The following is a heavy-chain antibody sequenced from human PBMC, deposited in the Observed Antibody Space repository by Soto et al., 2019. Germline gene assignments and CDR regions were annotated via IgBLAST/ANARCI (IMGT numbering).Heavy chain of an antibody. V-gene: IGHV1-8*01. J-gene: IGHJ6*02. Sequence: QVQLVQSGAEVKKPGASVKVSCKASGYTFTSYDINWVRQATGQGLEWMGWMNPNSGNTGYAQKFQGRVTMTRNTSISTAYMELSSLRSEDTAVYYCARGLKERYFVWLPYSDYYYYGMDVWGQGTTVTVSS. CDR1: GYTFTSYD. CDR3: ARGLKERYFVWLPYSDYYYYGMDV. D-gene: IGHD3-9*01. CDR2: MNPNSGNT.